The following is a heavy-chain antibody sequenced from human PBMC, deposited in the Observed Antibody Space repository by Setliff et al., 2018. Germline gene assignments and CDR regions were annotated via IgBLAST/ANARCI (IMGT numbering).Heavy chain of an antibody. J-gene: IGHJ4*02. CDR2: IHYSGTT. CDR3: ARENGYCSGGACYFMFDY. V-gene: IGHV4-59*11. CDR1: GGSSSSHY. Sequence: SETLSLTCTVSGGSSSSHYWSWIRQPPGKGLEWIGYIHYSGTTNYNPSLKSRVTLSLDTAKDQFSLELRAVTAADTALYYCARENGYCSGGACYFMFDYWGQGTLVTVSS. D-gene: IGHD2-15*01.